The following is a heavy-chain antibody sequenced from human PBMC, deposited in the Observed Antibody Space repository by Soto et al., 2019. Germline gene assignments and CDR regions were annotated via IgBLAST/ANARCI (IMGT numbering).Heavy chain of an antibody. D-gene: IGHD2-8*01. CDR1: GFTFSAYA. CDR2: VGGSDTDK. V-gene: IGHV3-23*01. CDR3: AKDATAVNGVWDPFDM. Sequence: EVQLLESGGGVVQPGGSRRLSCAASGFTFSAYAMSWVRQAPGKGLQWVSGVGGSDTDKHYADSVRGRFTVSRDNSKNTLYLQMNSRRADDTAVYYCAKDATAVNGVWDPFDMWGQGTEVTVSS. J-gene: IGHJ3*02.